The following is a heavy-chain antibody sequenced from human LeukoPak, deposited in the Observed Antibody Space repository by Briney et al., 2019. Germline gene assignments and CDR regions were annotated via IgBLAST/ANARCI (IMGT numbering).Heavy chain of an antibody. CDR3: ARADYGDYDSEDYYMDV. J-gene: IGHJ6*03. CDR2: INPNSGGT. V-gene: IGHV1-2*02. Sequence: ASVKVSCKASGYTFTGYYMHWVRQAPGQGLEWMGWINPNSGGTNYAQKFQGRVTMTRDTSISTAYMELSRLRSDDTAVYYCARADYGDYDSEDYYMDVWGKGTTVTTSS. CDR1: GYTFTGYY. D-gene: IGHD4-17*01.